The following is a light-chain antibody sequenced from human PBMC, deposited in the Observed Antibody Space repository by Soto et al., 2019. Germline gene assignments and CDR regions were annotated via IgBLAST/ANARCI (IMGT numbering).Light chain of an antibody. CDR1: QSISSW. J-gene: IGKJ1*01. Sequence: DIQMTQSPSTLSASVGDSVTITCRASQSISSWLAWYQQKPGKAPKLLIYKASSLESGVPSRFSGSGSGTEFTLTISSLQPDDFATYYCQQHGTFGQGTKVDIK. CDR2: KAS. CDR3: QQHGT. V-gene: IGKV1-5*03.